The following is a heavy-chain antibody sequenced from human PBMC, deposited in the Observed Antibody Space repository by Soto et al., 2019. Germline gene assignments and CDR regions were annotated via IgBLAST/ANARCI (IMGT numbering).Heavy chain of an antibody. CDR1: GGSISSGGYS. Sequence: PSETLSLTCAVSGGSISSGGYSWSWIRQPPGKGLEWIGYIYQSGSTYYNPSLKSRVTISVDRSRKQFSLKLSSVTAADTAVYFCATQSYSNSGAYYYYAMDVWGQGTTVTVSS. J-gene: IGHJ6*02. CDR2: IYQSGST. D-gene: IGHD4-4*01. CDR3: ATQSYSNSGAYYYYAMDV. V-gene: IGHV4-30-2*01.